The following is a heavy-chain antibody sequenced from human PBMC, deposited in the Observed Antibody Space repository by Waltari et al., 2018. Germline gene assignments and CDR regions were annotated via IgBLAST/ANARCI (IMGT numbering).Heavy chain of an antibody. V-gene: IGHV3-21*03. J-gene: IGHJ5*02. CDR2: IGGTHSNI. Sequence: EVRLAESGGGLVKPGGSLRHSCPASGFGFSDFHLNWVRQAPGTGLEWVSSIGGTHSNIFYADSVKGRFTVSRDNAKNSLYLQMDNLRAEDLGLYFCTRDLYGSGGDWFDPWGQGTLVTVSS. D-gene: IGHD3-10*01. CDR3: TRDLYGSGGDWFDP. CDR1: GFGFSDFH.